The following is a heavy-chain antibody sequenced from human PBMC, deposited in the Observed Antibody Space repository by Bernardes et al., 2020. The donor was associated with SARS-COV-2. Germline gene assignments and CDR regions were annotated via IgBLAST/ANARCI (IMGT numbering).Heavy chain of an antibody. V-gene: IGHV4-34*01. CDR3: ARGRSSGWSGGAGY. CDR2: INHSGST. Sequence: PPGKGLEWIGDINHSGSTNYNPSLKSRVTISVDTSKNQFSLKLSSVTAADTAVYYCARGRSSGWSGGAGYWGKGTLVTVS. J-gene: IGHJ4*02. D-gene: IGHD6-19*01.